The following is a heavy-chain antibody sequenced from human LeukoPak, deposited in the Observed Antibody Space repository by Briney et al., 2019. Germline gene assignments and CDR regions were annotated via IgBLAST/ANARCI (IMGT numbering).Heavy chain of an antibody. CDR3: ARAPRITMIVVVTGHAFDI. V-gene: IGHV3-20*04. D-gene: IGHD3-22*01. Sequence: GGSLRLSCAAPGFTFDDYGMSWVRQAPGKGLEWVSGINWNGGSTGYADSVKGRFTISRDNAKNSLYLQMNSLRAEDTALYYCARAPRITMIVVVTGHAFDIWGQGTMVTVSS. CDR2: INWNGGST. J-gene: IGHJ3*02. CDR1: GFTFDDYG.